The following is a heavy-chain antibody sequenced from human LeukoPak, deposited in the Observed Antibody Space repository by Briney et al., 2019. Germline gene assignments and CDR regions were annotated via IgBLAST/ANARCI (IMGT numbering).Heavy chain of an antibody. Sequence: SVKVSCKASGGTFSSYAISWVRQAPGQGLEWMGGIIPIFGTANYAQKFQGRVTVTTDESTSTAYMELSSLRSEDTAAYYCASDPARLRYFDWLLGYWGQGTLVTVSS. CDR2: IIPIFGTA. CDR3: ASDPARLRYFDWLLGY. CDR1: GGTFSSYA. D-gene: IGHD3-9*01. V-gene: IGHV1-69*05. J-gene: IGHJ4*02.